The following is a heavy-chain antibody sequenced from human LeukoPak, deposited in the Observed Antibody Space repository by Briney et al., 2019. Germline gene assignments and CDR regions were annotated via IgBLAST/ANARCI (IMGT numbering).Heavy chain of an antibody. J-gene: IGHJ3*02. V-gene: IGHV3-23*01. CDR1: GCTFSSYA. D-gene: IGHD3-3*01. Sequence: GGSLRLSCAASGCTFSSYAMSWVRQAPGKGLEWVSAISGSGGSTYYADSVKGRFTISRDNSKNTLYLQMNSLRAEDTAVYYCAKGPYYDFWEGYAFDIWGQGTMVTVSS. CDR2: ISGSGGST. CDR3: AKGPYYDFWEGYAFDI.